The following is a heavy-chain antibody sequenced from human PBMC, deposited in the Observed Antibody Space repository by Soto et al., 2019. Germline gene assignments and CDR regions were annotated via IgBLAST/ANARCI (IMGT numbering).Heavy chain of an antibody. D-gene: IGHD6-19*01. CDR3: ARGRDGVAVASHS. J-gene: IGHJ4*02. CDR1: GGTFSSYT. V-gene: IGHV1-69*02. CDR2: IIPILGIA. Sequence: QVQLVQSGAEVKKPGSSVKVSCKASGGTFSSYTISWVRQAPGQGLEWMGRIIPILGIANYAQKFQGRVTITADKYTSTAYRELSSLRSEDTAVYYCARGRDGVAVASHSWGQGPLVTVSS.